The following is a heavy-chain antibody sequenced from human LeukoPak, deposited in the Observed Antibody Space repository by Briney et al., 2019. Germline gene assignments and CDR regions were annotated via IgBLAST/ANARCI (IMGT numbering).Heavy chain of an antibody. CDR1: GFTFSTYE. CDR2: ISSSGSI. CDR3: AREGYGGTSDAFDI. Sequence: GGSLRLSCATSGFTFSTYEMDWVRQAPGKGLERVSYISSSGSIYYTDSVKGRFTISRDNAKNSLYLQMNSLRAEDTAIYYCAREGYGGTSDAFDIWGQGTMVTVSS. J-gene: IGHJ3*02. V-gene: IGHV3-48*03. D-gene: IGHD4-23*01.